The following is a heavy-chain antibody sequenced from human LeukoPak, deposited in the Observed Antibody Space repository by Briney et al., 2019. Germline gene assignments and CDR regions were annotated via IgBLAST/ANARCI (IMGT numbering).Heavy chain of an antibody. J-gene: IGHJ6*02. D-gene: IGHD6-13*01. V-gene: IGHV3-30*18. CDR3: AKDVGVAAAGRPNSYYYYGMDV. CDR1: GFTFSSYG. Sequence: GRSLRLSCAASGFTFSSYGMHWVRQAPGKGLEWVAVISYDGSNKYYADSVKGRFTISRDNSKITLYLQMNSLRAEDTAAYYCAKDVGVAAAGRPNSYYYYGMDVWGQGTTVTVSS. CDR2: ISYDGSNK.